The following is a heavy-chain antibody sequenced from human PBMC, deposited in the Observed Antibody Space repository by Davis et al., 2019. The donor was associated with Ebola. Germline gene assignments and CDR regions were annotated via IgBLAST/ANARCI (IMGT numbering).Heavy chain of an antibody. Sequence: MPSETLSLTCTVSGGSISSYYWSWIRQPPGKGLEWIGYIYYSGSTDYNPSLKSRVTISVDKSKNQFSLKLSSVTAADTAVYYCARVRMTTVTYFDYWGQGTLVTVSS. CDR2: IYYSGST. J-gene: IGHJ4*02. V-gene: IGHV4-59*12. CDR3: ARVRMTTVTYFDY. CDR1: GGSISSYY. D-gene: IGHD4-17*01.